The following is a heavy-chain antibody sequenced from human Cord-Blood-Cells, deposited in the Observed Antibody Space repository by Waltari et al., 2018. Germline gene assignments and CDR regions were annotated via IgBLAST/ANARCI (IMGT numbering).Heavy chain of an antibody. D-gene: IGHD1-26*01. Sequence: EVQLLESGGGLVQPGGSLRLSCAASGFTFSSHAMSWVRQAPGNGWDWVSAISGSGGSKSYADSVKGRFTISRDNSKNTLYLQMNSLRAEDTAVYYCAKVRGGSYYAFDIWGQGTMVTVSS. CDR2: ISGSGGSK. CDR3: AKVRGGSYYAFDI. CDR1: GFTFSSHA. J-gene: IGHJ3*02. V-gene: IGHV3-23*01.